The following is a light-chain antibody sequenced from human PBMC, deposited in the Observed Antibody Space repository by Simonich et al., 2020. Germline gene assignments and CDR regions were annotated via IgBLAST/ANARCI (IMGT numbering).Light chain of an antibody. CDR3: QQRSNWPPLT. V-gene: IGKV3-11*01. CDR1: QSVSSY. CDR2: DAS. J-gene: IGKJ4*01. Sequence: EIVLTQSPATLSLSPGERATLSRRASQSVSSYLAWYTQKPGQAPRLLIYDASNRATGIPARFCGSGSGTDFTITISSLEPEDFAVYYCQQRSNWPPLTFGGGTKVEIK.